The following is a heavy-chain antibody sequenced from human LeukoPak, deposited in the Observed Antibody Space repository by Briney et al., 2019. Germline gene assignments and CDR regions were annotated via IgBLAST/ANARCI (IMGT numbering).Heavy chain of an antibody. CDR2: ISERGGST. CDR3: AKRRIVIRAGIIIRFNKEAYYFDY. D-gene: IGHD3-10*01. V-gene: IGHV3-23*01. Sequence: GGSLRLSCAASGITLSNYGMSWVRQAPGKGLEWVSGISERGGSTNYADSVKGRFTISRDNSKNTVYLQMNSLRAEDTAVYYCAKRRIVIRAGIIIRFNKEAYYFDYWGQGIPVTVSS. CDR1: GITLSNYG. J-gene: IGHJ4*02.